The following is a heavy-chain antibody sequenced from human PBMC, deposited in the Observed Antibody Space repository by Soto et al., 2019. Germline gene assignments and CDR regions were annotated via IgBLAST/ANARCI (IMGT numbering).Heavy chain of an antibody. CDR3: ARDLYGDYPFDY. J-gene: IGHJ4*02. CDR1: GFTFITYS. CDR2: ISSSSSTI. D-gene: IGHD4-17*01. Sequence: EVQLVESGGGLVQPGGSLRLSCAASGFTFITYSMNWVRQAPGKGLEWVSYISSSSSTIYYADSVKGRFTISRDNAKNSMYLQMDSLRAEDTAVYYCARDLYGDYPFDYWGQGTLVTVSS. V-gene: IGHV3-48*01.